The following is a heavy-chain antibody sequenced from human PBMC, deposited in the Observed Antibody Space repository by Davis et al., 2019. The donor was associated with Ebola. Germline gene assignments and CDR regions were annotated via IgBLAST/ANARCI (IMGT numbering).Heavy chain of an antibody. D-gene: IGHD1/OR15-1a*01. V-gene: IGHV3-9*01. J-gene: IGHJ2*01. CDR3: AKDGNKLAPASPNWYFDL. Sequence: SLRLSCAASGFTFDDYAMHWVRQAPGKGLEWVSGISWHSGSIGYADSVKGRFTISRDNAKNSLYLQMNSLRAEDTALYYCAKDGNKLAPASPNWYFDLWGRGTLVTVSS. CDR1: GFTFDDYA. CDR2: ISWHSGSI.